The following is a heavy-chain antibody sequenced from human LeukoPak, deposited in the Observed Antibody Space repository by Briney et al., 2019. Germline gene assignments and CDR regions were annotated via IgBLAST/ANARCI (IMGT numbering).Heavy chain of an antibody. D-gene: IGHD5-24*01. J-gene: IGHJ4*02. CDR3: ARGGRDGYNLAPPYYFDY. Sequence: ASVKVSCKXSGYTFTSYYMHWVRQAPGQGLEWMGIINPSGGSTSYAQKFQGRVTMTRDTSTSTVYMELSSLRSEDTAVYYCARGGRDGYNLAPPYYFDYWGQGTLVTVSS. CDR1: GYTFTSYY. V-gene: IGHV1-46*01. CDR2: INPSGGST.